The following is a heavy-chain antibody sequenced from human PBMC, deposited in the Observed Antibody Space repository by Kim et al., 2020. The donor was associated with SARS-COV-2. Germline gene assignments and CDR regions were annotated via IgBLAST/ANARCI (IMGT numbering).Heavy chain of an antibody. V-gene: IGHV5-10-1*01. CDR3: ARAMTGTINPDAFDI. D-gene: IGHD2-2*01. CDR1: GYSFTSYW. CDR2: IDPSDSYT. Sequence: GESLKISCKGSGYSFTSYWISWVRQMPGKGLEWMGRIDPSDSYTNYSPSFQGHVTISADKSISTAYLQWSSLKASDTAMYYCARAMTGTINPDAFDIWGQGTMVTVSS. J-gene: IGHJ3*02.